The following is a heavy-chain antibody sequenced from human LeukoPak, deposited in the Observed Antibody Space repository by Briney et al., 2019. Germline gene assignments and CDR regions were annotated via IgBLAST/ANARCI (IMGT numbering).Heavy chain of an antibody. CDR3: AREPEDSSGPYFDY. CDR2: TSWNSGSI. D-gene: IGHD3-22*01. Sequence: QSGGSLRLSCAASGFTFDDYAMHWVRQAPGKGLEWVSGTSWNSGSIGYADSVKGRFTISRDNSKNTLYLQMNSLRAEDTAVYYCAREPEDSSGPYFDYWGQGTLVTVSS. J-gene: IGHJ4*02. CDR1: GFTFDDYA. V-gene: IGHV3-9*01.